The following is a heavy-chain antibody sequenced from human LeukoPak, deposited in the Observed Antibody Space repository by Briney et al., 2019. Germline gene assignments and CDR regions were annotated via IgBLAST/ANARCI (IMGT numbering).Heavy chain of an antibody. Sequence: SETLSLTCAVYGGSFSGYYWSWIRQPAGKGLEWIGRIYTSGSTNYNPSLKSRVTISVDTSKNQFSLKLSSVTAADTAVYYCAREVRSIAARPVDYWGQGTLVTVSS. J-gene: IGHJ4*02. CDR3: AREVRSIAARPVDY. D-gene: IGHD6-6*01. CDR1: GGSFSGYY. CDR2: IYTSGST. V-gene: IGHV4-4*07.